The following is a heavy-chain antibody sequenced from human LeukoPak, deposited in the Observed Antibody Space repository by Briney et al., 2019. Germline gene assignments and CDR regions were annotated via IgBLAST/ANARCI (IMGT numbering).Heavy chain of an antibody. D-gene: IGHD4-17*01. J-gene: IGHJ4*02. Sequence: GGSLRLSCAASGFTLSSYWMSWVRQAPGKGLEWVANIKQDGSEKYYLDSVKGRFTISRDNAKNSLYLQMNSLRVEDTAVYFCARDRPPTAFFDSWGQGTLVTVSS. CDR1: GFTLSSYW. CDR2: IKQDGSEK. CDR3: ARDRPPTAFFDS. V-gene: IGHV3-7*01.